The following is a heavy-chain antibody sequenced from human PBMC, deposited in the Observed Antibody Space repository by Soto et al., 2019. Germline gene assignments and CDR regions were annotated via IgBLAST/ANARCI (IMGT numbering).Heavy chain of an antibody. CDR3: ARCDSYVAFEC. Sequence: QVQLQESGPGLVKPAQTLSLTCTVSGGSFSSGDYKWSWIRQPPGKGLEWIGYIYYSGYNYKNTSLKSRVTLSVDTSKDLVSLKLSSVTAGDTAVDYCARCDSYVAFECWGQGTRVTVSS. V-gene: IGHV4-30-4*01. J-gene: IGHJ4*02. CDR2: IYYSGYN. CDR1: GGSFSSGDYK. D-gene: IGHD1-26*01.